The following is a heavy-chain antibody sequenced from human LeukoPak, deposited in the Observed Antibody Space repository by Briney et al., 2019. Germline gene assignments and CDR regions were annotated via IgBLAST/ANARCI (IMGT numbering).Heavy chain of an antibody. CDR1: GFTFSSYW. CDR2: INSDGSST. J-gene: IGHJ6*02. CDR3: ARQISDYASGSYYGMDA. V-gene: IGHV3-74*01. D-gene: IGHD3-10*01. Sequence: PGGSLRLSCAASGFTFSSYWMHWVRQAPGKGLVWVSRINSDGSSTSYADSVKGRFTISRDNAKNTLYLQMNSLRAEDTAVYYCARQISDYASGSYYGMDAWGQGTTVTVSS.